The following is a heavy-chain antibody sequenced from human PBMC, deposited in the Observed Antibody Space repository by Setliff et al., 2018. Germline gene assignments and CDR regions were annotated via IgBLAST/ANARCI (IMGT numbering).Heavy chain of an antibody. Sequence: PGGSLRLSCEGPGFSFSSYGLHWVRQTPGKGLEWAAVISYDGSRKFHAESVKGRFTISRDNSKNTLYLQMNSLRAEDTAVYYCAREGIRGYFYYYMDVWGKGTTVTVSS. V-gene: IGHV3-30*03. CDR2: ISYDGSRK. CDR1: GFSFSSYG. CDR3: AREGIRGYFYYYMDV. J-gene: IGHJ6*03.